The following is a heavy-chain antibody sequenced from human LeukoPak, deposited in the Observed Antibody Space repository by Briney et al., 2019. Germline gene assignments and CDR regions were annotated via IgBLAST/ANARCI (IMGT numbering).Heavy chain of an antibody. J-gene: IGHJ4*02. CDR3: ARQYYDVLTGFYIHFDY. D-gene: IGHD3-9*01. Sequence: GESLKISCRGSGYSFTNYWIGWVRQMPGKGLEWMGIIWPGDSDTKYSPSFQGQVTISVDKAISTAYLQWSSLKASDTAVYYCARQYYDVLTGFYIHFDYWGQGTLVTVSS. V-gene: IGHV5-51*01. CDR1: GYSFTNYW. CDR2: IWPGDSDT.